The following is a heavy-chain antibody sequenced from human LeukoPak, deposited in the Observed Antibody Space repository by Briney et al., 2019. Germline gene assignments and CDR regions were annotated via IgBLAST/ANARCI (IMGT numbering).Heavy chain of an antibody. D-gene: IGHD6-13*01. V-gene: IGHV3-7*01. CDR3: ARSGFVGAATY. CDR1: EFTFSGYW. Sequence: GGSLRLSCAASEFTFSGYWMNWVRQAPGKGLEWVANIKQDGSEKHYVDSVKGRFTISRDNAKNSLYLQMNSLRVEDTAVYYCARSGFVGAATYWGQGTLVTFSS. CDR2: IKQDGSEK. J-gene: IGHJ4*02.